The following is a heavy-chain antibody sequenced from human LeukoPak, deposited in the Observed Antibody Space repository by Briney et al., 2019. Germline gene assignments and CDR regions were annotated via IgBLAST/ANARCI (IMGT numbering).Heavy chain of an antibody. CDR2: IYYSGST. J-gene: IGHJ4*02. Sequence: SETLSLTCTVSGGSISSYYRSWIRQPPGKGLEWIGYIYYSGSTNYNPSLKSRVTVSVDTSKNQFSLKLSSVTAADTAVYYCARVSEISPSYYYDSSGYYYFDYWGQGTLVTVSS. D-gene: IGHD3-22*01. V-gene: IGHV4-59*01. CDR3: ARVSEISPSYYYDSSGYYYFDY. CDR1: GGSISSYY.